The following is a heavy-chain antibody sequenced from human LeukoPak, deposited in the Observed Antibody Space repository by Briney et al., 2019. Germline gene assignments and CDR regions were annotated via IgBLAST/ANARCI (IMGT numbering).Heavy chain of an antibody. CDR1: GGSISRYY. J-gene: IGHJ4*02. CDR2: ITHSGST. CDR3: ARNYADIGGFYSYYFDY. Sequence: SETLSLTCTVSGGSISRYYWSWLRQPPGQELEWIGYITHSGSTTYNPSLKGRVTISVDTSKNQFSLNLRSVTAADTAVYYCARNYADIGGFYSYYFDYWGQGALVTVSS. D-gene: IGHD3-22*01. V-gene: IGHV4-59*08.